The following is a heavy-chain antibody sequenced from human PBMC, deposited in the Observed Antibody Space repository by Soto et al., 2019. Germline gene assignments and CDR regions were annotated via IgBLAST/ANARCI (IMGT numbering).Heavy chain of an antibody. CDR3: ARDGYPGDAFDI. D-gene: IGHD3-16*02. CDR2: INSAGSST. V-gene: IGHV3-74*01. J-gene: IGHJ3*02. CDR1: GFTFSNYW. Sequence: EVQLVESGGGLVQPGGSLRLSCAASGFTFSNYWMHWVRQAPGKGLVWVSRINSAGSSTNYADSVKGRITISRDNAKNTLYLQVNSLRAEDTAVYYCARDGYPGDAFDIWGQGTVVTVYS.